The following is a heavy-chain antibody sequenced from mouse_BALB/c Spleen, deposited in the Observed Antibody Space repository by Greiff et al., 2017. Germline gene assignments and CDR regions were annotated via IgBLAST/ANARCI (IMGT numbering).Heavy chain of an antibody. J-gene: IGHJ2*01. Sequence: EVKLQESGPGLVKPSQSLSLTCTVTGYSITSDYAWNWIRQFPGNKLEWMGYISYSGSTSYNPSLKSRISITRDTSKNQFFLQLNSVTTEDTATYYCARAYYRYDVDFDYWGQGTTLTVSS. CDR2: ISYSGST. V-gene: IGHV3-2*02. D-gene: IGHD2-14*01. CDR1: GYSITSDYA. CDR3: ARAYYRYDVDFDY.